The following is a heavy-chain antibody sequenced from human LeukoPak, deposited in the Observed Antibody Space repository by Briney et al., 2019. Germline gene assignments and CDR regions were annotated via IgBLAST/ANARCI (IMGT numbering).Heavy chain of an antibody. CDR3: AQVDGSSWPQTSTYFDY. J-gene: IGHJ4*02. V-gene: IGHV3-23*01. CDR2: ISGSGGNT. Sequence: GGSLRLSCAASGFTFSIYAMSWVRLAPGKGLEWGSTISGSGGNTYYADSVKGRFTISRDNSKNTLYLQMNSLRAEDTAVYYCAQVDGSSWPQTSTYFDYWGQGTLVTVSS. D-gene: IGHD6-13*01. CDR1: GFTFSIYA.